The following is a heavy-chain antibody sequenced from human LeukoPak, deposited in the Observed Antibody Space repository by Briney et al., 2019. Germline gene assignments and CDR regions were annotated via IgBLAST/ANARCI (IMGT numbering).Heavy chain of an antibody. CDR2: IYSGGST. CDR3: ARGKHGDYESYFDY. Sequence: GGSLRLSCAASGLTVSSNYMSWVRQAPGKGLEWVSVIYSGGSTYYADSVKGRFTISRDNSKNTLYLQMNSLRAEDTAVYYCARGKHGDYESYFDYWGQGTLVTVSS. CDR1: GLTVSSNY. J-gene: IGHJ4*02. V-gene: IGHV3-53*01. D-gene: IGHD4-17*01.